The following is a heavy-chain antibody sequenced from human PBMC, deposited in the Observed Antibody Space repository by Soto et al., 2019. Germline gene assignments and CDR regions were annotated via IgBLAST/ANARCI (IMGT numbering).Heavy chain of an antibody. CDR2: ISGSGGTT. CDR3: AKQPVAQVSGWYADY. V-gene: IGHV3-23*01. Sequence: EVQLLESGGGLVQPGGSLRLSCAASGFTFSTYAMSWVRQAPGNGLEWVSAISGSGGTTYYADSVKGRFTISRDNSKNTLYLQMNSLRADDTAVYYCAKQPVAQVSGWYADYWGQGTLVTVSS. D-gene: IGHD6-19*01. CDR1: GFTFSTYA. J-gene: IGHJ4*02.